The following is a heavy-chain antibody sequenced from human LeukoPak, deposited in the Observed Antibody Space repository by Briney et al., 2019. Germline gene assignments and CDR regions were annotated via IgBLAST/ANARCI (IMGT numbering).Heavy chain of an antibody. V-gene: IGHV1-46*01. D-gene: IGHD2-21*02. CDR1: GYTFTSYY. CDR3: ARGICGGDCYCDY. J-gene: IGHJ4*02. Sequence: ASVKVSCKTSGYTFTSYYMHWVRQAPGQGLEWMGIINPSDGSTDYAQKFQGRVTMTRDMSTSTVYMELSSLRSEDTAVYYCARGICGGDCYCDYWGQGTLVTVSS. CDR2: INPSDGST.